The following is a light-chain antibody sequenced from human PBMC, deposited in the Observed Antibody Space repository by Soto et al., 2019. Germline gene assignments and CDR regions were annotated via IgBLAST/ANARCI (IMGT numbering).Light chain of an antibody. CDR1: SSDVGGYKY. CDR3: SSYTSSTPWV. J-gene: IGLJ3*02. CDR2: EVS. Sequence: QSALTQPASVSGSPGQWITISCTGTSSDVGGYKYVSWYQQYPGKAPKLIIYEVSNRPSGVSNRFSGSKSGNTASLTISGLQAEDEADYYCSSYTSSTPWVFGGGTKLTVL. V-gene: IGLV2-14*01.